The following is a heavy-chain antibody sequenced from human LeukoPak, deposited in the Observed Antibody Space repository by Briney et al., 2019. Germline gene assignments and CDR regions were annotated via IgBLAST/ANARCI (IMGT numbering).Heavy chain of an antibody. V-gene: IGHV3-23*01. CDR1: GFTFSNYL. Sequence: GGSLRLSCVASGFTFSNYLMNWVRQAPGKGLEWVSGISHSGSSIYYADSVKGRFTISRDNSKNTLYLQMDSLRAEDTAVYYCARHGGNYYDSSGYYFGYDYWGQGTLVTVSS. J-gene: IGHJ4*02. D-gene: IGHD3-22*01. CDR2: ISHSGSSI. CDR3: ARHGGNYYDSSGYYFGYDY.